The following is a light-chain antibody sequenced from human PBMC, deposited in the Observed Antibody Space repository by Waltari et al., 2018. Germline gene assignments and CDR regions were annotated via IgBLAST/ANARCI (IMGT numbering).Light chain of an antibody. J-gene: IGKJ4*01. CDR2: RAS. Sequence: DIQMTQSPSSLSASVGDTVTIPCQASQGIGNNLNWYQQKPGKAPKLLIYRASSLQSGVPSRFSGSGSGTDFTLTISSLQPEDFATYYCQQCYSYPPTFGGGTKVEIK. V-gene: IGKV1-16*01. CDR1: QGIGNN. CDR3: QQCYSYPPT.